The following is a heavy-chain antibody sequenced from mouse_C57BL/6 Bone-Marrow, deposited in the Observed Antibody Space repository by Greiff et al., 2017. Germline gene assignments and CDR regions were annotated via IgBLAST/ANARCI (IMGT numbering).Heavy chain of an antibody. D-gene: IGHD1-1*01. CDR1: GYTFTSYW. CDR3: ARRALYYGSSCAMDY. CDR2: IHPNSGST. V-gene: IGHV1-64*01. Sequence: QVQLQQPGAELVKPGASVKLSCKASGYTFTSYWMHWVKQRPGQGLEWIGMIHPNSGSTNYNEKFKSKATLTVDKSSSTAYMQLSSLTSEDSAVYYCARRALYYGSSCAMDYWGQGTSVTVSS. J-gene: IGHJ4*01.